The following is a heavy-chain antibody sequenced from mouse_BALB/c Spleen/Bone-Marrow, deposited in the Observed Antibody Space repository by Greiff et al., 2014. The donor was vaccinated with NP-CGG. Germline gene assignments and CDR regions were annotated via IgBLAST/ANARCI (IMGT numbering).Heavy chain of an antibody. V-gene: IGHV2-6-5*01. CDR1: GFSLTDYG. D-gene: IGHD1-1*01. CDR3: AKHDTTVVLDY. Sequence: VKLVESGPGLVAPSQSLSITCTVSGFSLTDYGVSWIRQPPGKGLEWLGVIWGGGITYYNSTLKSRLSISKDNSKSQVFIKMNSLQTDDTAMYYCAKHDTTVVLDYWGQGTTLTVSS. J-gene: IGHJ2*01. CDR2: IWGGGIT.